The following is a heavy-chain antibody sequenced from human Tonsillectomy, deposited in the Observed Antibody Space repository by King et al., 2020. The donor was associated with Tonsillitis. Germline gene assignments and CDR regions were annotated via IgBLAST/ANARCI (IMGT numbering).Heavy chain of an antibody. CDR2: INPNSGGT. CDR3: ARDRRAIVVVPAAIGMDV. CDR1: GYTFTGYY. D-gene: IGHD2-2*01. V-gene: IGHV1-2*02. J-gene: IGHJ6*04. Sequence: QLVESGAEVKKPGASVKVSCKASGYTFTGYYMHWVRQAPGQGLEWMGWINPNSGGTNYAQKFQGRVTMTRETSISTAYMELSRLRSDDTAVYYCARDRRAIVVVPAAIGMDVWGKGTTVTVSS.